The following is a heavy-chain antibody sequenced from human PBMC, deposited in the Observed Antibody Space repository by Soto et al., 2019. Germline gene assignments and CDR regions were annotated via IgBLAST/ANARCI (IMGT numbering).Heavy chain of an antibody. CDR3: AKDRGGNIVLVPAAMRGRYNWFDP. J-gene: IGHJ5*02. CDR2: ISGSGGST. CDR1: GFTFSSYA. V-gene: IGHV3-23*01. Sequence: PGGSLRLSCAASGFTFSSYAMSWVRQAPGKGLEWVSAISGSGGSTYYADSVKGRFTISRDNSKNTLYLQMNSLRAEDTAVYYCAKDRGGNIVLVPAAMRGRYNWFDPWGQGTLVTVSS. D-gene: IGHD2-2*01.